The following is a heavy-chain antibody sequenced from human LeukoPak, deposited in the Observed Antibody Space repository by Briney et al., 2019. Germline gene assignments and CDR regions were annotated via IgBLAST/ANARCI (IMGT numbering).Heavy chain of an antibody. D-gene: IGHD3-16*01. CDR3: ARVGFGSLVVLAY. CDR1: GYTFTGYY. Sequence: ASVKVSCKASGYTFTGYYMHWVRQAPGQGLEWMGRINPSGGSTSYAQKFQGRVTMTRGTSTSTVYMELSSLRSEDTAVYYCARVGFGSLVVLAYWGQGTLVTVSS. J-gene: IGHJ4*02. V-gene: IGHV1-46*01. CDR2: INPSGGST.